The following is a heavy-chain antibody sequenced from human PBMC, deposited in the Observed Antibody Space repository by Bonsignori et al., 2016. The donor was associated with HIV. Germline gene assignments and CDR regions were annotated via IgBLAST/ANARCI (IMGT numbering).Heavy chain of an antibody. CDR3: ARYGDYYELYAFDI. V-gene: IGHV3-74*01. J-gene: IGHJ3*02. CDR2: INSDGSST. Sequence: WIRQPPGKGLVWVSRINSDGSSTSYADSVKGRFTISRDNAKNTLYLQMNSLRAEDTAVYYCARYGDYYELYAFDIWGQGTMVTVSS. D-gene: IGHD4-17*01.